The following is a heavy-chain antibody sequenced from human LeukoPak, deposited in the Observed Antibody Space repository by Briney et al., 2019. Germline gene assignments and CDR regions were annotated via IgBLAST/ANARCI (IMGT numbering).Heavy chain of an antibody. V-gene: IGHV4-31*03. CDR2: IFHSGST. J-gene: IGHJ5*02. D-gene: IGHD2-2*01. CDR1: HGSISSGSYY. CDR3: ARGREPAAMRWFGP. Sequence: SQTLSLTCTVSHGSISSGSYYWSWIRQHPGKGLEWIGYIFHSGSTYYNPSLESRVTISVDTSKNQFSLRLSSVTAADTAVYYCARGREPAAMRWFGPWGQGTLVTVSS.